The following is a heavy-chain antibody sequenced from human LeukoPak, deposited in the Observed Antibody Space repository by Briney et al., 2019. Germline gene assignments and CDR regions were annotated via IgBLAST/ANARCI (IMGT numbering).Heavy chain of an antibody. J-gene: IGHJ4*02. V-gene: IGHV3-23*01. CDR1: GFTFSAYG. Sequence: PGGSLRLACAASGFTFSAYGMTWVRQAPGKGLEWVSAISGSAAATFYADSVKGRFTISRDNSRSTLYLQMNSLRAEDTAVYSCAKVRGAQELDYWGQGTLVTVSS. CDR2: ISGSAAAT. CDR3: AKVRGAQELDY.